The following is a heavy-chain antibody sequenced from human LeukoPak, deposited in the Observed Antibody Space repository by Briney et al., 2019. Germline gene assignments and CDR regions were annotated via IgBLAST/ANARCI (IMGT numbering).Heavy chain of an antibody. D-gene: IGHD3-22*01. CDR1: GYTFTSYA. Sequence: ASVKVSCKASGYTFTSYAMNWVRQAPGQGLEWMGWINPNSGGTNYAQKFQGRVTMTRDMSTSTAYMELSSLRSEDTAVYYCAAMITSIVVVTAFDPWGQGTLVTVSS. CDR3: AAMITSIVVVTAFDP. J-gene: IGHJ5*02. V-gene: IGHV1-2*02. CDR2: INPNSGGT.